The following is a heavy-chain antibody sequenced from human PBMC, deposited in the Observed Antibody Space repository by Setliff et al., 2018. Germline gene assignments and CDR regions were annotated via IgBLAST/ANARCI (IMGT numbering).Heavy chain of an antibody. CDR3: ARTGTYRYFDY. J-gene: IGHJ4*02. V-gene: IGHV4-39*01. CDR1: GASLSRGTYY. D-gene: IGHD1-1*01. Sequence: SETLSLTCTVSGASLSRGTYYWGWIRQPPGKGLEWIGRIYYRGDTYYNASLKGRLTISVDTAQNQFSLRLTSVTAAYTAVYYCARTGTYRYFDYWGQGALVTVSS. CDR2: IYYRGDT.